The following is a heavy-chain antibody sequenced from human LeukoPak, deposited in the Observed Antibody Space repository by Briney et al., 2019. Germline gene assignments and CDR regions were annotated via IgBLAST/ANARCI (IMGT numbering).Heavy chain of an antibody. CDR3: ARSPGAAGPLGY. D-gene: IGHD6-13*01. V-gene: IGHV4-39*01. J-gene: IGHJ4*02. CDR2: IYYSGST. Sequence: PSETLSLTCTVSGGSISSSSYYWGWIRQPPGKRLEWIGSIYYSGSTYYNPSLKSRVTISVDTSKNQFSLKLSSVTAADAAVYYCARSPGAAGPLGYWGQGTLVTVSS. CDR1: GGSISSSSYY.